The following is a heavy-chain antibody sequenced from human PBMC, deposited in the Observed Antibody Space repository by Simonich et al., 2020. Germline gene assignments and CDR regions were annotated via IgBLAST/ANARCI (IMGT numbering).Heavy chain of an antibody. V-gene: IGHV1-2*02. Sequence: QVQLVQSGAEVKKPGASVKVSCKASGYTFTGYYMHWVRQAPGKGLEWRNWSNPNGGETNYAQKLQGRVTMTRDTSISTAYMELSRLRSDDTAVYYCARARLYSSSHAFDIWGQGTMVTVSS. CDR2: SNPNGGET. CDR1: GYTFTGYY. D-gene: IGHD6-6*01. CDR3: ARARLYSSSHAFDI. J-gene: IGHJ3*02.